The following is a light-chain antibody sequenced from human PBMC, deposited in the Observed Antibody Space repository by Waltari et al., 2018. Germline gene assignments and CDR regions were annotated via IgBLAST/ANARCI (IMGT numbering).Light chain of an antibody. CDR1: TTDSWTYNL. V-gene: IGLV2-23*01. CDR3: CSYVSNTYV. Sequence: QSALTQPASVSGSPGQSITISCTGTTTDSWTYNLFSWYQQHPGKAPKLIIFEGTKRPSGVYNRFFASKSGNTASLTISCLQADDEADYHCCSYVSNTYVFGTGTKVTVL. J-gene: IGLJ1*01. CDR2: EGT.